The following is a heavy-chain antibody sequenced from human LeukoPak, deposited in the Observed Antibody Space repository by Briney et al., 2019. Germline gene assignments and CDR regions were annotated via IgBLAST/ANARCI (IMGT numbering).Heavy chain of an antibody. CDR3: ARGGVVVQDAFDI. CDR2: IYSSGNT. CDR1: GGSISSYY. J-gene: IGHJ3*02. D-gene: IGHD1-1*01. Sequence: SETLSLTCTVSGGSISSYYWGWIRQPPGKGLEWIGSIYSSGNTNDNPSLKSRLTISVNTSKNQFSLKLTSVTAADTAMYYCARGGVVVQDAFDIWGQGTMVTVSS. V-gene: IGHV4-59*08.